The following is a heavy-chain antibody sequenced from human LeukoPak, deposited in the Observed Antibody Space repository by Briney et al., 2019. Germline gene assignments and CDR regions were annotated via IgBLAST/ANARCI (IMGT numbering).Heavy chain of an antibody. CDR2: IKSNADGGTP. V-gene: IGHV3-15*01. J-gene: IGHJ4*02. CDR3: TTFYHEYSPY. D-gene: IGHD2/OR15-2a*01. Sequence: TGGSLRLSCAASGFTFSSYEMNWVRQAPGKGLEWVGRIKSNADGGTPDYAAPARGRFTISRDDSKNTLYLHMNSLKTEDTAVYYCTTFYHEYSPYWGRGTLVTVSS. CDR1: GFTFSSYE.